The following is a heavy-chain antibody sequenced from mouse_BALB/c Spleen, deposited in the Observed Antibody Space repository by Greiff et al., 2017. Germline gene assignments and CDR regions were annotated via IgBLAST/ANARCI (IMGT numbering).Heavy chain of an antibody. D-gene: IGHD1-1*01. J-gene: IGHJ4*01. V-gene: IGHV5-17*02. CDR1: GFTFSSFG. Sequence: EVKVVESGGGLVQPGGSRKLSCAASGFTFSSFGMHWVRQAPEKGLEWVAYISSGSSTIYYADTVKGRFTISRDNPKNTLFLQMTSLRSEDTAMYYCARGGTTVVATRAMDYWGQGTSVTVSS. CDR2: ISSGSSTI. CDR3: ARGGTTVVATRAMDY.